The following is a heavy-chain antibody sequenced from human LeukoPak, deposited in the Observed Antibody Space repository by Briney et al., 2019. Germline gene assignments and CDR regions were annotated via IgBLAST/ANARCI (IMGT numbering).Heavy chain of an antibody. J-gene: IGHJ6*03. Sequence: GGSLRLSCAASGFTFSSYSMNWVRQAPGKGLEWVSSISSSSSYIYYADSVKGRFTISRDNAKNSLYLQMNSLRAEDTAVYYCARDLVVNGDYYMDVWGKGTTVTVSS. CDR1: GFTFSSYS. V-gene: IGHV3-21*01. CDR3: ARDLVVNGDYYMDV. CDR2: ISSSSSYI. D-gene: IGHD3-22*01.